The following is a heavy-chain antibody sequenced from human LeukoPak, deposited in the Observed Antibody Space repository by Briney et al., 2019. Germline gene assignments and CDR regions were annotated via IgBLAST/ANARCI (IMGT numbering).Heavy chain of an antibody. CDR3: ARGSIVATRFDY. D-gene: IGHD5-12*01. Sequence: SETLSLTCTVSGGSISSYYWNWIRQPPGKGLEWIGNIFYSGTTDYDPSLKSRVTISVDTSKNQFSLKLSSVTAADTAVYYCARGSIVATRFDYWGQGTLVTVSS. V-gene: IGHV4-59*01. J-gene: IGHJ4*02. CDR2: IFYSGTT. CDR1: GGSISSYY.